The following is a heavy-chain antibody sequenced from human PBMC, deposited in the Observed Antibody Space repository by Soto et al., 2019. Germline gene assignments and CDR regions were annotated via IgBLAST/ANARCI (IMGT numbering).Heavy chain of an antibody. Sequence: GGSLRLSCTASGFTFGYYAMSWVRQSPGKGLEWVGFIRSKAYGGTTEYAASVKGRFTISRDDSKSIAYLQMNSLKTEDTAVYYCTRVYYYDSSGYYWFDYWGQGTLVTVSS. D-gene: IGHD3-22*01. V-gene: IGHV3-49*04. CDR1: GFTFGYYA. CDR2: IRSKAYGGTT. CDR3: TRVYYYDSSGYYWFDY. J-gene: IGHJ4*02.